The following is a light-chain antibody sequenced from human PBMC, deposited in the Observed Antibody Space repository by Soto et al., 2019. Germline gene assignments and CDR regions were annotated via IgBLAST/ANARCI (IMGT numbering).Light chain of an antibody. CDR2: DNH. Sequence: QSVLTQPPSASGTPGQRVTISCSGSSSNIGSNSVNWYQQLPGTAPKVVIYDNHQRPSGVPDRFSGSKSGTSASLGISGLQPEDEAEYYCAAWDNSVNGLVFGGGTQLAVL. CDR1: SSNIGSNS. J-gene: IGLJ3*02. CDR3: AAWDNSVNGLV. V-gene: IGLV1-44*01.